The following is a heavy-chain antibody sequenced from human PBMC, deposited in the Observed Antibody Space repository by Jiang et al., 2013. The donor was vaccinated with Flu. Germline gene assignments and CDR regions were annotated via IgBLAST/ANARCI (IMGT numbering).Heavy chain of an antibody. CDR3: ARDQRTVGHWYFDL. D-gene: IGHD4-23*01. CDR2: TYYRSKWYN. J-gene: IGHJ2*01. V-gene: IGHV6-1*01. Sequence: SGDSVSSSSAAWNWIRQSPSRGLEWLGRTYYRSKWYNDYALSVKSRITINPDTSKNQFSLQLNSVTPEDTAVYYCARDQRTVGHWYFDLWGRGTLVTVSS. CDR1: GDSVSSSSAA.